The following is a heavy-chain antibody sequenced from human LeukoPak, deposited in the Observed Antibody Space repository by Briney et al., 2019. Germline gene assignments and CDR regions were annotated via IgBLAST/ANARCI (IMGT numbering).Heavy chain of an antibody. Sequence: GALRLSCAASGFTFKSYTMHWVRQAPGRGLEWVTVISSDGSDKYYADFVQGRFTISRDNSKNTLSLRMNSLGVEDTAVYYCARDGGSNYYFDYWGQGTLVTVSS. D-gene: IGHD2-15*01. CDR2: ISSDGSDK. J-gene: IGHJ4*02. CDR1: GFTFKSYT. V-gene: IGHV3-30-3*01. CDR3: ARDGGSNYYFDY.